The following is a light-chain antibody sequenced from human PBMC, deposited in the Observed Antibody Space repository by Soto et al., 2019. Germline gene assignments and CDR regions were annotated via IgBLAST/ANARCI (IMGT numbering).Light chain of an antibody. CDR2: DVT. CDR1: SSDVGGYNF. CDR3: LSYSSSTSPYV. Sequence: QSALTQPASVSGSPVQSITISCTGTSSDVGGYNFVSWYQQHPGKAPKLMIYDVTNRPSGVSNRFSGSKSGNTASLTISGLQAEDEADYYCLSYSSSTSPYVLGTATKLTVL. V-gene: IGLV2-14*01. J-gene: IGLJ1*01.